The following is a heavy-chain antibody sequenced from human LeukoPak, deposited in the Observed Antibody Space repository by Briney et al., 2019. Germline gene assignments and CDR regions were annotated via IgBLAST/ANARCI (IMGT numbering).Heavy chain of an antibody. CDR3: AREDYYDSSGHDY. Sequence: EASVKVSCKASGYTFTSYDINWVRQATGQGLEWMGWINPNSGGTNYAQKFQGKVTMTRDTSISTAYMELSRLRSDDTAVYYCAREDYYDSSGHDYWGQGTLVTVSS. CDR1: GYTFTSYD. J-gene: IGHJ4*02. D-gene: IGHD3-22*01. V-gene: IGHV1-2*02. CDR2: INPNSGGT.